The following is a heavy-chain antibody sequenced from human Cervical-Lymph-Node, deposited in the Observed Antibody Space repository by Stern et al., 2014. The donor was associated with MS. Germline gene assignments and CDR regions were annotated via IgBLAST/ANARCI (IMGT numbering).Heavy chain of an antibody. CDR1: GGSVSSGSYY. Sequence: QVQLQESGPGLVKPSETLSLTCTVSGGSVSSGSYYWSWIRQPPGKGLEWIGYIYYSGSTNYNPSLKSRVTISVDTSKNQFSLKLSSVTAADTAVYYCARAVATPGCFDYWGQGTLVTVSS. CDR2: IYYSGST. CDR3: ARAVATPGCFDY. D-gene: IGHD5-12*01. J-gene: IGHJ4*02. V-gene: IGHV4-61*01.